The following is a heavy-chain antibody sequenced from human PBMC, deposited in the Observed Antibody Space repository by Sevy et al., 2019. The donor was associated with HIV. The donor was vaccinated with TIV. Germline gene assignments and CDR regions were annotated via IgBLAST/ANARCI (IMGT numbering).Heavy chain of an antibody. CDR3: AKDRLYSSSAGDRVYYYYGIDV. V-gene: IGHV3-30*18. Sequence: GGSLRLSCAASGFTFSSYGMHWVRQAPGKGLEWVAVISYDGSNKYYADSVKGRFTISRDNSKNTLYLQMNSLRAEDTGVYYCAKDRLYSSSAGDRVYYYYGIDVWGQGTTVTVSS. D-gene: IGHD6-6*01. J-gene: IGHJ6*02. CDR1: GFTFSSYG. CDR2: ISYDGSNK.